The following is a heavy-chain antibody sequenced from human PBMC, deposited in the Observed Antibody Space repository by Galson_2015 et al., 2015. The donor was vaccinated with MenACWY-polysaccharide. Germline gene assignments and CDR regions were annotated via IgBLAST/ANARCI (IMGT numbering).Heavy chain of an antibody. Sequence: SLRLSCAASGLTFNSAWMNWVRQAPGKGLEWVGRLKSKNDGGTTDFGAPVKGRFTFLRDDSKNTLYLQMGSLKIEDTAVYYCTTGGATLGSWGPGTLVTVSS. CDR2: LKSKNDGGTT. CDR3: TTGGATLGS. D-gene: IGHD1-26*01. V-gene: IGHV3-15*01. J-gene: IGHJ5*02. CDR1: GLTFNSAW.